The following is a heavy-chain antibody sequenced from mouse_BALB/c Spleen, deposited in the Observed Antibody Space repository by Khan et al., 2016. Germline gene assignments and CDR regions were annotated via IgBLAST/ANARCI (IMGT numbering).Heavy chain of an antibody. J-gene: IGHJ2*01. CDR3: ARGRRARADGYFDY. CDR1: GFTFSSYT. CDR2: ISNGGGST. V-gene: IGHV5-12-2*01. Sequence: EVELVESGGGLVQPGGSLKLSCAASGFTFSSYTMSWVRQTPEKRLEWVAYISNGGGSTYYPDTVKGRFTISRDNATNTLYLQMSSLKSEDTAMYYCARGRRARADGYFDYWGQGTTLTVSS. D-gene: IGHD3-1*01.